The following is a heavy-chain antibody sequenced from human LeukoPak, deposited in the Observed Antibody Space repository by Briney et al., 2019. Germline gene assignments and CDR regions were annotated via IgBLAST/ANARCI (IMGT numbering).Heavy chain of an antibody. D-gene: IGHD2-15*01. J-gene: IGHJ3*02. CDR1: GGSFSGYY. Sequence: PSETLSLTCAVYGGSFSGYYWSWIRQPPGKGLEWIGEINHSGSTNYNPSLKSRVTISVDTSKNQFSLKLSSVTAADTAVYYCARDPCSGGSCAGAFDIWGQGTMVTVSS. V-gene: IGHV4-34*01. CDR2: INHSGST. CDR3: ARDPCSGGSCAGAFDI.